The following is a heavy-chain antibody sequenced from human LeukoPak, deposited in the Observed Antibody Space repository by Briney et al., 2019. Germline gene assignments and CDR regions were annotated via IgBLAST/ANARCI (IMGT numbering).Heavy chain of an antibody. J-gene: IGHJ4*02. CDR2: INPNSGGT. CDR3: VRDLEGDCSSTSCFPN. D-gene: IGHD2-2*01. Sequence: ASVKVSCKASGYTFTGYYMRWVRQAPGQGLEWMGWINPNSGGTNYAQKFQGRVTMTRDTSISTAYMELSRLRSDDTAVYYCVRDLEGDCSSTSCFPNWGQGTLVTVSS. CDR1: GYTFTGYY. V-gene: IGHV1-2*02.